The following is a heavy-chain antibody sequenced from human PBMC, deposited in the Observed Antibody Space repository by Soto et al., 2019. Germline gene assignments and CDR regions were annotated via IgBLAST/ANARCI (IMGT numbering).Heavy chain of an antibody. J-gene: IGHJ5*02. V-gene: IGHV1-69*13. CDR1: GGTFSSYA. D-gene: IGHD6-6*01. CDR2: IIPIFGTA. Sequence: GASVKVSCKASGGTFSSYAISWVRQAPGQGLEWMGGIIPIFGTANYAQKFQGRVTITADESTSTAYMELSSLRSEDTAVYYCARAYGGWRSSSGFNWFDPWGQGTLVTVSS. CDR3: ARAYGGWRSSSGFNWFDP.